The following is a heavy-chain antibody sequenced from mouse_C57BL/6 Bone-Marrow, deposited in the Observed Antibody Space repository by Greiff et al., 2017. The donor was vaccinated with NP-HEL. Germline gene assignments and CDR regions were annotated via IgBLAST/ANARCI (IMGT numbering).Heavy chain of an antibody. CDR1: GFTFSSYG. CDR2: ISSGGSYT. V-gene: IGHV5-6*01. J-gene: IGHJ3*01. Sequence: EVKLVESGGDLVKPGGSLKLSCAASGFTFSSYGMSWVRQTPDKRLEWVATISSGGSYTYYPDSVKGRFTISRDNAKNTLYLQMSSLKSEDTAMYYCARPPAWFAYWGQGTLVTVSA. CDR3: ARPPAWFAY.